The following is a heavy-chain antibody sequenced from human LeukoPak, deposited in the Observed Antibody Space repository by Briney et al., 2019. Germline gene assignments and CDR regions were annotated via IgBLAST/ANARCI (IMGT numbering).Heavy chain of an antibody. J-gene: IGHJ4*02. V-gene: IGHV3-74*01. CDR2: VNGYGTDT. CDR1: GFTFSSYW. Sequence: GGSLRLSCAASGFTFSSYWMHWVRQAPGKGLVWVSRVNGYGTDTRYADFVKGRFTISRDNAKNTLYMQMNSLRAEDTAVYYCARGVTYYYDSSGHGPFDYWGQGTLVTVSA. D-gene: IGHD3-22*01. CDR3: ARGVTYYYDSSGHGPFDY.